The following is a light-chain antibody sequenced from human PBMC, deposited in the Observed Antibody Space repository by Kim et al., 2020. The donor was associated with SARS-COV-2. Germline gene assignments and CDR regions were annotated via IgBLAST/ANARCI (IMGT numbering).Light chain of an antibody. V-gene: IGLV1-47*02. CDR3: AAWDDSLSGEV. Sequence: ELTQPPSASGTPGQRVTISCSGSSSNIGTNYVYWYQQLPGTAPKLLIYTNNQRPSGVPDRFSGSRSGTSASLAISGLRSEDEADYYCAAWDDSLSGEVFGGGTKLTVL. CDR1: SSNIGTNY. J-gene: IGLJ3*02. CDR2: TNN.